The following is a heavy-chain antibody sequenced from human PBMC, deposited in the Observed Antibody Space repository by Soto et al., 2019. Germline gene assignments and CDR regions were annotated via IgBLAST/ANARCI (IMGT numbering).Heavy chain of an antibody. J-gene: IGHJ4*02. V-gene: IGHV2-5*02. CDR1: GFSLSTRGMG. CDR2: IYWDGDK. D-gene: IGHD2-15*01. Sequence: QITLKESGPTVVKPTQTLTLTCSFSGFSLSTRGMGVAWIRQPPGKALEWLALIYWDGDKRYRPSLQSRLTIPKETTNNEVVLTLTSLDTADTATYYCEHVLGDCSGGSCYSGPSDYWGQGTLVTV. CDR3: EHVLGDCSGGSCYSGPSDY.